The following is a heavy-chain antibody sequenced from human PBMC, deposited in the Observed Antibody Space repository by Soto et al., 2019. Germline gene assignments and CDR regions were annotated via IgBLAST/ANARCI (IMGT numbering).Heavy chain of an antibody. V-gene: IGHV1-18*01. D-gene: IGHD3-3*01. CDR2: ISAYNGKT. CDR3: ARDGVTSRWFDP. Sequence: ASVKVSCKASGYTFTSYGISWVRQAPGQGLERMGWISAYNGKTKYAQKLQGRFTMTTNTSTSTAYMEMRSLRSDDTALYYCARDGVTSRWFDPWGQGILVTVSS. CDR1: GYTFTSYG. J-gene: IGHJ5*02.